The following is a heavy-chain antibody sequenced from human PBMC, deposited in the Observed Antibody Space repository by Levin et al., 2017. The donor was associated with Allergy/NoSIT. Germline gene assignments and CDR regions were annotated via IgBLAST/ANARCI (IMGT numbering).Heavy chain of an antibody. CDR3: ARHGVSYWNYRDNWFDP. Sequence: ASVKVSCKASGYTFTSYGISWVRQAPGQGLEWMGWISAYNGNTNYAQKLQGRVTMTTDTSTSTAYMELRSLRSDDTAVYYCARHGVSYWNYRDNWFDPWGQGTLVTVSS. J-gene: IGHJ5*02. CDR1: GYTFTSYG. D-gene: IGHD1-7*01. CDR2: ISAYNGNT. V-gene: IGHV1-18*01.